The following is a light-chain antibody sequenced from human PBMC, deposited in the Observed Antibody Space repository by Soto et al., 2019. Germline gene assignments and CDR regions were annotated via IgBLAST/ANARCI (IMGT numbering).Light chain of an antibody. V-gene: IGLV2-14*01. Sequence: QSALTQPASVSGSPGQSITISCTGTSSDVGGYNYVSWYQQHPGKAPKLMIYDVSNRPSGVSNRFSGSKSGNTASLTISGLPAEDEADYYCSSYTSSSLVVFGGGTQLTVL. CDR1: SSDVGGYNY. CDR3: SSYTSSSLVV. J-gene: IGLJ2*01. CDR2: DVS.